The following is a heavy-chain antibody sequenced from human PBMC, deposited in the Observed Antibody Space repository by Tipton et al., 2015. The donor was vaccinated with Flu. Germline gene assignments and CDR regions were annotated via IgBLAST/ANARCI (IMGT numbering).Heavy chain of an antibody. J-gene: IGHJ4*02. CDR1: GFTFSSYW. D-gene: IGHD2-2*02. V-gene: IGHV3-7*03. CDR2: IKQDGSEK. Sequence: SLRLSCAASGFTFSSYWMSWVRQAPGKGLEWVANIKQDGSEKYYVDSVKGRFTISRDNAKNSLYLQMNSLRAEDTAVYYCARALSRCSSTSCYRIYLPIDYWGQGTLVTVSS. CDR3: ARALSRCSSTSCYRIYLPIDY.